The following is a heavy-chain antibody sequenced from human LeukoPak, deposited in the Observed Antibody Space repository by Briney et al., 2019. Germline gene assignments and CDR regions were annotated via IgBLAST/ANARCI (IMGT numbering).Heavy chain of an antibody. V-gene: IGHV4-61*01. CDR2: IYYSGST. J-gene: IGHJ6*02. Sequence: PSETLSLTCTVSGGSVSSGSYYWSWIRQPPGKGLEWIGYIYYSGSTNYNPSLKSRVTISVDTSKNQFSLKLSSVTAADTAVYYCARVRVYSNYGYYYYGMDVWGQGTTVTVSS. CDR3: ARVRVYSNYGYYYYGMDV. CDR1: GGSVSSGSYY. D-gene: IGHD4-11*01.